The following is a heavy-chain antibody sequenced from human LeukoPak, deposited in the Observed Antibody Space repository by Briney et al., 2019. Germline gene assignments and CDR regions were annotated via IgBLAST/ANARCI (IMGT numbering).Heavy chain of an antibody. Sequence: PGGSLRLSCAASGFTFSSYWMHWVRQAPGKGLVWVSRINSDGSSTSYADSVKGRFTISRDNAKNTLYLQMNSLRTEDTAVYYCARDGGCSGGSCYLIDYWGQGTLVTVSS. J-gene: IGHJ4*02. CDR1: GFTFSSYW. V-gene: IGHV3-74*01. D-gene: IGHD2-15*01. CDR3: ARDGGCSGGSCYLIDY. CDR2: INSDGSST.